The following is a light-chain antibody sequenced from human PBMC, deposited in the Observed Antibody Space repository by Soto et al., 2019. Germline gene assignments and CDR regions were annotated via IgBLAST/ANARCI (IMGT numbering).Light chain of an antibody. J-gene: IGKJ2*01. V-gene: IGKV3-15*01. CDR3: QQYNNWPPET. CDR1: QSVSGN. Sequence: EIVMTQSTAILSVSPGERATLSCRASQSVSGNLAWYQQTPGQPPRLLIYAATTRAPGVPDRFSGSGSGTDFSLTISSLQSEDFAVYYCQQYNNWPPETFGQVTKLEIK. CDR2: AAT.